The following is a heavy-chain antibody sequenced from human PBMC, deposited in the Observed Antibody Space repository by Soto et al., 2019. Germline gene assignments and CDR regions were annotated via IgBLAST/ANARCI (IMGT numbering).Heavy chain of an antibody. J-gene: IGHJ6*02. D-gene: IGHD2-2*01. CDR2: ISSSGGST. CDR1: GFTFSSYA. Sequence: GGSLRLSCSASGFTFSSYAMHWVRQAPGKGLEYVSAISSSGGSTYYADSVKGRFTISRDNSKNTLYLQMSSLRAEDTAVYYCVKDLVPADGGYYGMDVWGQGTTVTVSS. V-gene: IGHV3-64D*06. CDR3: VKDLVPADGGYYGMDV.